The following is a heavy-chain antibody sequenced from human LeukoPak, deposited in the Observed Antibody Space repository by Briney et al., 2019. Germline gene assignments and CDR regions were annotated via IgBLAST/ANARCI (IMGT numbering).Heavy chain of an antibody. CDR3: AGGISETGSFVF. CDR2: IYTSGST. J-gene: IGHJ4*02. D-gene: IGHD6-13*01. V-gene: IGHV4-4*07. CDR1: GGSIRSYY. Sequence: PSETLSLTCSVSGGSIRSYYWSWFRQPAGKGLEWIGRIYTSGSTNHNLSLKSRVTMSVDTSMNQFSLKLSSVTAADTAVYYCAGGISETGSFVFWGQGTLVTVSS.